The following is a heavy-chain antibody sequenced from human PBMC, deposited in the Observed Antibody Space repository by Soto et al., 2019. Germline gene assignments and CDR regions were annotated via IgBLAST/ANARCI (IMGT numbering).Heavy chain of an antibody. CDR1: GYTFTGYY. Sequence: ASVKVSCKASGYTFTGYYMHWVRQAPGQGLEWMGWINPNSGGTNYAQKFQGRVAMTRDTSISTAYMELSRLRSDDTAVYYCARGSSGWYAQIYYYYGMDVWGQGTTVTVSS. D-gene: IGHD6-19*01. V-gene: IGHV1-2*02. J-gene: IGHJ6*02. CDR2: INPNSGGT. CDR3: ARGSSGWYAQIYYYYGMDV.